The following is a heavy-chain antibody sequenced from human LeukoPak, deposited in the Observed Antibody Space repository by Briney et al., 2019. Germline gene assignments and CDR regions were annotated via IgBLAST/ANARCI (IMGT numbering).Heavy chain of an antibody. D-gene: IGHD2-2*02. CDR3: ARVRNYCSSTSCYSYYFDY. CDR2: IKQDGSET. CDR1: GVTFSNNW. J-gene: IGHJ4*02. V-gene: IGHV3-7*01. Sequence: GGSLRLSCAASGVTFSNNWMSWVRQVPGKGLEWVAHIKQDGSETYYVDSVKGRFTISRDNAKNSLYLQMNSLRAEDTAVYHCARVRNYCSSTSCYSYYFDYWGQGTLVTVSS.